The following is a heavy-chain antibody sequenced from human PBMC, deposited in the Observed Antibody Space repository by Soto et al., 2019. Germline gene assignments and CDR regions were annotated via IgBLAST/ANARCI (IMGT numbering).Heavy chain of an antibody. CDR1: GDSFGSYA. V-gene: IGHV1-69*01. Sequence: QMQLVQSGPEVKKPGSSVNVSCKASGDSFGSYAVSWVRQAPGQGLEWMGAIIPVFGTTNYTQQFQGRVTITADDSTTTAYLELSSLRSDDTAVYYCAREPFGRFDPWGQGTLVTVSS. D-gene: IGHD3-10*01. CDR2: IIPVFGTT. CDR3: AREPFGRFDP. J-gene: IGHJ5*02.